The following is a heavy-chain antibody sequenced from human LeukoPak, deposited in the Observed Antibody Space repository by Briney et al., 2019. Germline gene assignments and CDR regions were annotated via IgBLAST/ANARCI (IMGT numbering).Heavy chain of an antibody. CDR1: GYSFTSYW. CDR2: IYPGDSDT. J-gene: IGHJ4*02. CDR3: ARHGIVGATSSYYDY. V-gene: IGHV5-51*01. Sequence: GESLKISCKGSGYSFTSYWIAWARQMPGKGLEWMGIIYPGDSDTRYSPSFQGQVTISADKSISTAYLQWSSLKASDTAMYYCARHGIVGATSSYYDYWGQGTLVTVSS. D-gene: IGHD1-26*01.